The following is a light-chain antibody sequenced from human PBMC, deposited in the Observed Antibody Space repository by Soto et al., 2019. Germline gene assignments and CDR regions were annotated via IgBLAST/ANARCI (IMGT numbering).Light chain of an antibody. V-gene: IGKV3-20*01. CDR3: QQYGSSPPYT. J-gene: IGKJ2*01. Sequence: EIVXXXXPXXXSXXXGERATLSCRASQSVSSIYXAWYQQKPGQAPRLLIYGASSRATGIPDRFSGSGSGTDFTLTISRLEPEDFAVYYCQQYGSSPPYTFGQGTKLEIK. CDR1: QSVSSIY. CDR2: GAS.